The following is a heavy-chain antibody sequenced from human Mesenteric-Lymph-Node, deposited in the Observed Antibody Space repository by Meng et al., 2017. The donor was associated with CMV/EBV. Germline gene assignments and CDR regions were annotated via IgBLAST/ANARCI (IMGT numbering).Heavy chain of an antibody. Sequence: YGGSFCGYYWRWIRQPPGKGLEWIGEINHSGSTNYNPSLKSRVTISVDTSKNQFSLKLSSVTAADTAVYYCASLRIVVVPAAMNWFDPWGQGTLVTVSS. CDR2: INHSGST. CDR1: GGSFCGYY. V-gene: IGHV4-34*01. CDR3: ASLRIVVVPAAMNWFDP. J-gene: IGHJ5*02. D-gene: IGHD2-2*01.